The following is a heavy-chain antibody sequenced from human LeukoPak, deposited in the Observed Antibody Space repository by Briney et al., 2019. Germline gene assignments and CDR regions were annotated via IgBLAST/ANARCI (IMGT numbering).Heavy chain of an antibody. J-gene: IGHJ4*02. D-gene: IGHD3-22*01. CDR3: AKDPLYYYDSSGDY. V-gene: IGHV3-23*01. Sequence: GGSLRLSCAASGFTFSSYAMSWVRQAPGKGLEWVSAISGSGGGTYYADSVKGRFTISRDNSKNTLYLQMNSLRAEDTAVYYCAKDPLYYYDSSGDYWGQGTLVTVSS. CDR2: ISGSGGGT. CDR1: GFTFSSYA.